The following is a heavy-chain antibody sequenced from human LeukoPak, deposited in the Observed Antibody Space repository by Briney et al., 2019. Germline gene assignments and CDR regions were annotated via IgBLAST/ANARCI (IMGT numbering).Heavy chain of an antibody. Sequence: PGGSLRLSCAASGFTFSSYAMSWVRLAPGKGLEWVAAISGSGGSTYYADSVKGRVTISRDNSKNTLYLQMNSLRAEDTAVYYCAKGGRYSGSGSPDYWGQGSLVTVSS. CDR1: GFTFSSYA. CDR3: AKGGRYSGSGSPDY. J-gene: IGHJ4*02. CDR2: ISGSGGST. V-gene: IGHV3-23*01. D-gene: IGHD6-6*01.